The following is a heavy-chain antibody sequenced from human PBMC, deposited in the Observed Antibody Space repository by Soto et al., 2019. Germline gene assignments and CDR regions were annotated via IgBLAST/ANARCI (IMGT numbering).Heavy chain of an antibody. CDR2: ILYDGSVQ. Sequence: GGSLRLSCAGSGFTFSNYAVNGVRQAPGKGLEWVAVILYDGSVQHYADSVKGRFTVSRDNSKNTVYLQTNSLTPEDTATYYCAREASVAALNWFDPWGQGTLVTVSS. V-gene: IGHV3-30-3*01. D-gene: IGHD6-6*01. J-gene: IGHJ5*02. CDR1: GFTFSNYA. CDR3: AREASVAALNWFDP.